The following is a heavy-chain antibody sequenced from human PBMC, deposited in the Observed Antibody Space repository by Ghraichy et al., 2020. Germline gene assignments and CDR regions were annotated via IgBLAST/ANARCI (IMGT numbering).Heavy chain of an antibody. J-gene: IGHJ4*02. V-gene: IGHV4-34*01. D-gene: IGHD3-10*01. CDR3: ARVGVPYYYGWGMEYYFDY. CDR2: INHSGST. CDR1: GGSFSGYY. Sequence: SETLSLTCAVYGGSFSGYYWSWIRQPPGKGLEWIGEINHSGSTNYNPSLKSRVTISVDTSKNQFSLKLSSVTAADTAVYYCARVGVPYYYGWGMEYYFDYWGQGTLVTVSS.